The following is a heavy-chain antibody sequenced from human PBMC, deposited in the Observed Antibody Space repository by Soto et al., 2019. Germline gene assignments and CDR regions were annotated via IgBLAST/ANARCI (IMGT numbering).Heavy chain of an antibody. CDR2: IIPLYGTV. CDR1: GGTFNSYG. Sequence: QDHLAQSGAEVKKPGSSVTVSCKASGGTFNSYGISWVRQAPGQGLDWMGVIIPLYGTVNYAQKFQCRVSITADKSTSTAYMDLSSLRSDDKAVYYCARVRVIRGVIPSHFGLWGQGTLVTVSS. D-gene: IGHD3-10*01. V-gene: IGHV1-69*06. CDR3: ARVRVIRGVIPSHFGL. J-gene: IGHJ4*02.